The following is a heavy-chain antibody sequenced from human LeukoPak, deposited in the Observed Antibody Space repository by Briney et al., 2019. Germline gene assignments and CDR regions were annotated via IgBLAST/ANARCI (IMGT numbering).Heavy chain of an antibody. D-gene: IGHD6-19*01. CDR3: ATQYSSGVMDV. V-gene: IGHV3-7*01. Sequence: SGGSLRLSCAASGFTFSSYWMTWVRQAPGKGLEWVANIKQHGSEKYYVDSVKGRFTISRDNAKNSLYLQMNSLGAEDTAVYYCATQYSSGVMDVWGQGTTVTVSS. J-gene: IGHJ6*02. CDR2: IKQHGSEK. CDR1: GFTFSSYW.